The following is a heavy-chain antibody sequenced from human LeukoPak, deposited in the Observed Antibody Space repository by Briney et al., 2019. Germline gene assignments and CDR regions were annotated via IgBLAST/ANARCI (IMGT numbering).Heavy chain of an antibody. CDR1: GFTFSSYE. CDR3: ARSKTGYSSSWYFDY. V-gene: IGHV3-48*03. Sequence: QPGGSLRLSCAASGFTFSSYEMNWVRQAPGKGLEWVSYISSSGSTIYYADSVKGRFTISRDNAKNSLYLQMNSLRAEDTAVYYYARSKTGYSSSWYFDYWGQGTLVTVSS. D-gene: IGHD6-13*01. CDR2: ISSSGSTI. J-gene: IGHJ4*02.